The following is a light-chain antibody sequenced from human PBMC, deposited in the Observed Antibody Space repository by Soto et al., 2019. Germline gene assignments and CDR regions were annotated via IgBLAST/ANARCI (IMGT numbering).Light chain of an antibody. CDR3: QNYNGAPWT. V-gene: IGKV1-27*01. CDR1: QGISND. Sequence: DIQMTQSPSSLSASVGDRVTITCRASQGISNDLVGYQQKPGKVPKLLIYAASTLQSGVPSRFSGSGSGTDFTLTISSLQPEDVATYYCQNYNGAPWTFGQGTKVEIK. J-gene: IGKJ1*01. CDR2: AAS.